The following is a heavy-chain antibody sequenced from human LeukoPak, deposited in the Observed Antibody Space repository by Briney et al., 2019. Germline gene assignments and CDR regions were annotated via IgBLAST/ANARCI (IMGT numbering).Heavy chain of an antibody. Sequence: SETLSLTFTVSGGSISSSDYYWGWIRQPPGKGLEWIASIYYRGTTHYNPSHQSRVTMSVDTSKNQFSLKLSSVTAADTAVYYCARDVYGSGSLSWFDPWGQGTLVTVSS. D-gene: IGHD3-10*01. V-gene: IGHV4-39*07. J-gene: IGHJ5*02. CDR1: GGSISSSDYY. CDR2: IYYRGTT. CDR3: ARDVYGSGSLSWFDP.